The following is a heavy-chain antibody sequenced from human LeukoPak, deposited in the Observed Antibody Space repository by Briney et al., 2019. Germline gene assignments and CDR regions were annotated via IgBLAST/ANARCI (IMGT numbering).Heavy chain of an antibody. D-gene: IGHD3/OR15-3a*01. CDR1: GGAFSGYY. CDR3: ARRGEWTAWNFDY. Sequence: PSETLSLTCAVTGGAFSGYYWSWIRQSPEQGLVWIGEINYSGTTISNPSLESRVSMSMDLTRKRFSLKLTSVTAADTAVYYCARRGEWTAWNFDYWAQGSLVSVSS. CDR2: INYSGTT. J-gene: IGHJ4*02. V-gene: IGHV4-34*01.